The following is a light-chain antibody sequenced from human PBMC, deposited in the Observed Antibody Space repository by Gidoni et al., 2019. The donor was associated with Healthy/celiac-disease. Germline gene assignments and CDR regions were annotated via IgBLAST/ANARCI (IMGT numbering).Light chain of an antibody. Sequence: DLQMTQSPSSLSASVGDRVTITCRASQSISSWLAWYQQKPGKAPKLLIYKASSLESGVPSRFSGSGSGTEFTLTISSLQPDDFATYYCQQYNRPWTFGQGTKVEIK. V-gene: IGKV1-5*03. CDR3: QQYNRPWT. J-gene: IGKJ1*01. CDR2: KAS. CDR1: QSISSW.